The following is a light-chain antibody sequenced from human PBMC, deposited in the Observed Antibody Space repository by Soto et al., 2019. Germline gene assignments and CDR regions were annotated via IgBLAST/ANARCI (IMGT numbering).Light chain of an antibody. J-gene: IGKJ5*01. V-gene: IGKV1-13*02. CDR3: QQFLSYPIT. CDR1: QAIRGA. CDR2: DVS. Sequence: AIQVTQSPSSLSASVGDRVTITCRASQAIRGALAWYQQKPGKPPKLLIYDVSSLESGVPSRFSGSGSGTEFTLTISSLQPEDFGTYYCQQFLSYPITFGHGTRLEFK.